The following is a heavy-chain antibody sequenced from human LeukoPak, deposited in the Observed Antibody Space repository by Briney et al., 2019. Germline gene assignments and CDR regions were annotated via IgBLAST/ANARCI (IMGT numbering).Heavy chain of an antibody. CDR1: GSSFTSYW. V-gene: IGHV5-51*01. Sequence: GESLKISCKGSGSSFTSYWIGWVRQMPGKGLEWMGIIYPGDSDTRYSPSFQGQVTISADKSISTAYLQWSSLKASDTAMYYCARFICSSTSCYFNYMDVWGKGTTVTVSS. CDR2: IYPGDSDT. J-gene: IGHJ6*03. CDR3: ARFICSSTSCYFNYMDV. D-gene: IGHD2-2*01.